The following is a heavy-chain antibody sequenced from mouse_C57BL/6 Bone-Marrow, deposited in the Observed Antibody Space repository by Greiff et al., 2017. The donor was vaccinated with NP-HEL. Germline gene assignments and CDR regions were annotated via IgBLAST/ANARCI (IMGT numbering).Heavy chain of an antibody. CDR3: ARGGTTVVATRYFDV. V-gene: IGHV1-82*01. D-gene: IGHD1-1*01. CDR1: GYAFSSSW. CDR2: IYPGDGDT. Sequence: VQLQQSGPELVKPGASVKISCKASGYAFSSSWMNWVKQRPGKGLEWIGRIYPGDGDTNYNGKFKGKATLTADKSSSTAYMQLSSLTSEDSAVYFCARGGTTVVATRYFDVWGTGTTVTGSS. J-gene: IGHJ1*03.